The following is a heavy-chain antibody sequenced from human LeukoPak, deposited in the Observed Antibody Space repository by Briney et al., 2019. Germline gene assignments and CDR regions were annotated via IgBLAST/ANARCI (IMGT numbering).Heavy chain of an antibody. CDR2: IYTSGST. D-gene: IGHD6-13*01. Sequence: PSETLSLTCTVSGGSISSGSYYWSWIRQPAGKGLEWIGRIYTSGSTNYNPSLKSRVTISVDTSKNQFSLKLSSVTAADTAVYYCARVTISSSQEGNWFDPWGQGTLVTVSS. CDR1: GGSISSGSYY. CDR3: ARVTISSSQEGNWFDP. V-gene: IGHV4-61*02. J-gene: IGHJ5*02.